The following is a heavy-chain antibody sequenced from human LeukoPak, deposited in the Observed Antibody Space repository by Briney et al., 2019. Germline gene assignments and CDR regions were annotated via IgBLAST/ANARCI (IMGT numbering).Heavy chain of an antibody. J-gene: IGHJ6*03. CDR3: AGALRGGYCMDV. V-gene: IGHV4-59*07. D-gene: IGHD3-10*01. CDR2: LYSSGST. Sequence: SDTLSLICTVSGHSISSYYWSWVRQPPGKGLEWIGYLYSSGSTNYNPSLAGRVTITEDRTKNQLSLRLNSVTAARTAGCYCAGALRGGYCMDVWGKGTTVTVSS. CDR1: GHSISSYY.